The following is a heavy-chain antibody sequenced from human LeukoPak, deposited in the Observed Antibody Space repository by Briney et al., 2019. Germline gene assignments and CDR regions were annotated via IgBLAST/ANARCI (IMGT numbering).Heavy chain of an antibody. CDR1: GFTFSSYD. D-gene: IGHD1-26*01. CDR2: ISGSGGST. CDR3: AKDINSGTYYDY. J-gene: IGHJ4*02. Sequence: HPGGSLRLSCAASGFTFSSYDMSWVRQAPGKGPEWVSAISGSGGSTYYADSVKGRFTISRDNSKNTLYLQMNNLRAEDRAVYYCAKDINSGTYYDYWGQGTLVTVSS. V-gene: IGHV3-23*01.